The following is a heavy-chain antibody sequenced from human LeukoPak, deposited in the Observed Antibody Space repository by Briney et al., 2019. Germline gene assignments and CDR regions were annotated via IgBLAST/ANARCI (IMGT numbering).Heavy chain of an antibody. CDR3: ARDRGVGAARSWAFDI. CDR1: GFTFSSYG. J-gene: IGHJ3*02. CDR2: IWYDGSNK. Sequence: PGRSLRLSCAASGFTFSSYGMHWVRRAPGKGLEWVAVIWYDGSNKYYADSVKGRFTISRDNAKNSLYLQMNSLRAEDTAVYYCARDRGVGAARSWAFDIWGQGTMVTVSS. V-gene: IGHV3-33*01. D-gene: IGHD6-6*01.